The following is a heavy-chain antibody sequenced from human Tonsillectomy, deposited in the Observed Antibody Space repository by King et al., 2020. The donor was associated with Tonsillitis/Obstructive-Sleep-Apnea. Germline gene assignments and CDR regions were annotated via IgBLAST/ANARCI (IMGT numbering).Heavy chain of an antibody. J-gene: IGHJ3*02. CDR2: IFPGDSYT. D-gene: IGHD2-15*01. Sequence: QLVQSGAEVKKPGESLKISCKRSGYSFTSYWIGWVRQMPGKGLEWMGIIFPGDSYTRYSPSFQGQVTISADKSISTAYLQWRSLKASDTAMFYCARRTRYCSGGSCPDAFDIWGQGTMVTVSS. CDR1: GYSFTSYW. V-gene: IGHV5-51*01. CDR3: ARRTRYCSGGSCPDAFDI.